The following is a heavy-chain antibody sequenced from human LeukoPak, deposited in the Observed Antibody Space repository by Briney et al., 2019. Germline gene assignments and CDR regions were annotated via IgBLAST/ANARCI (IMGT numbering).Heavy chain of an antibody. V-gene: IGHV3-48*04. CDR3: AREIFWSGYFSNLHFDY. Sequence: PGGSLRLSCAASGFTFSSYSMNWVRQAPGKGLEWVSYISTSSNAIYYADSVKGRFTISRDNAKYSLYLQMNNLRPEDTAVYYCAREIFWSGYFSNLHFDYWGQGTLVTVSS. CDR2: ISTSSNAI. CDR1: GFTFSSYS. J-gene: IGHJ4*02. D-gene: IGHD3-3*01.